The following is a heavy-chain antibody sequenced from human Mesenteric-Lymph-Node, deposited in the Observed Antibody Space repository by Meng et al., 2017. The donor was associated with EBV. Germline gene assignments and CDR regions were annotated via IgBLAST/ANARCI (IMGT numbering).Heavy chain of an antibody. CDR3: ATMNSGWYMVY. CDR2: INTNTGNP. V-gene: IGHV7-4-1*02. D-gene: IGHD6-19*01. Sequence: QMQLVQSGSELKKPGASVEVSCKASGYNFTDYAVNWVRQAPGQGLESMGWINTNTGNPTYAQGFTGRFVFSLDTSVSTAYLQISSLKSEDTAVYYCATMNSGWYMVYWGQGTLVTVSS. CDR1: GYNFTDYA. J-gene: IGHJ4*02.